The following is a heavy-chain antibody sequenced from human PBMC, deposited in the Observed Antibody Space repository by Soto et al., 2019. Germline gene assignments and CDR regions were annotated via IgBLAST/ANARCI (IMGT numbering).Heavy chain of an antibody. V-gene: IGHV4-30-4*01. J-gene: IGHJ4*02. CDR3: ARLGVVSATYFDY. Sequence: QVQLQESGPGLVKPSQTLSLTCTVSGGSISSGDYYWSWIRQPPGKGLEWIGYIYYSGSTYYNPSLKSRVTISVDTSKNQFSLKLSSMTAADTAVYYCARLGVVSATYFDYWGQGTLVTVSS. CDR1: GGSISSGDYY. D-gene: IGHD2-15*01. CDR2: IYYSGST.